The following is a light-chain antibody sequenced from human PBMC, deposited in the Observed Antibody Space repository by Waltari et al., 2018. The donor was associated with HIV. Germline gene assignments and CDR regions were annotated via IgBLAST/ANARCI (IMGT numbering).Light chain of an antibody. CDR1: NRGRKN. J-gene: IGLJ2*01. Sequence: SFVLTQPPSVSVAPGQTARISCGGNNRGRKNVHWYQQKQGQAPVAVVHDYPARPSGIPERFSGSNSGNTATLTISRVEVGDEADYHCQVWDTSSDQVIFGGGTKLTVL. CDR3: QVWDTSSDQVI. V-gene: IGLV3-21*02. CDR2: DYP.